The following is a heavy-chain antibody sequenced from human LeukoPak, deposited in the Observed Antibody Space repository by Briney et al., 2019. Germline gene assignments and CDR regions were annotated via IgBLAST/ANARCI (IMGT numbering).Heavy chain of an antibody. Sequence: ASVKVSCKASGYTFTGYYMHWVRQAPGQGLEWMGRVNPNSGGTNYAQKFQGRVIMTRDTSISTAYMELSRLRSDDTAVYYCARVPYDILTGAYYFDYWGQGTLVTVSS. CDR2: VNPNSGGT. CDR3: ARVPYDILTGAYYFDY. D-gene: IGHD3-9*01. CDR1: GYTFTGYY. J-gene: IGHJ4*02. V-gene: IGHV1-2*06.